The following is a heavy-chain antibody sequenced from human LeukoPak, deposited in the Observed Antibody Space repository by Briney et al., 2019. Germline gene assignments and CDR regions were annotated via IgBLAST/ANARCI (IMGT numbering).Heavy chain of an antibody. V-gene: IGHV3-48*01. Sequence: GGSLRLSCAASGFTFSSYSMNWVRQAPGKGLEWVSYISSSSSTIYYADSVKGRFTISRDNAKNSLYLQMNSLRAEDTAVYYCARMTTDAFDIWGQGTMVTVSS. J-gene: IGHJ3*02. CDR1: GFTFSSYS. CDR3: ARMTTDAFDI. D-gene: IGHD4-17*01. CDR2: ISSSSSTI.